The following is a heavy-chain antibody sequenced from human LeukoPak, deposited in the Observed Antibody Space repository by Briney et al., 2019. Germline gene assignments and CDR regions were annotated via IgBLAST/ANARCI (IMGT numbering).Heavy chain of an antibody. Sequence: GGSLRLSCAASGFTFSSYAMHWVRQAPGKGLEWVAVISYDGSNKYYADSVKGRFTISRDNSKNTLYLQMNSLRAEDTAVYYCARDLRTRWLDSPDYWGQGTLVTVSS. D-gene: IGHD6-19*01. CDR3: ARDLRTRWLDSPDY. CDR1: GFTFSSYA. CDR2: ISYDGSNK. J-gene: IGHJ4*02. V-gene: IGHV3-30-3*01.